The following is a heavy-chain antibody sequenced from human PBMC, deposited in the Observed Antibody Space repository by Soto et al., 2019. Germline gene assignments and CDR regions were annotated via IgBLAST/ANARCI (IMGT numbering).Heavy chain of an antibody. D-gene: IGHD2-15*01. CDR1: GGSISNYY. V-gene: IGHV4-59*08. Sequence: SLTCGVSGGSISNYYWSWIRQPPGKGLEWIGYIYYSGITNYNPSLKSRVTISVDTSKNQFSLKLSSVTAADTAVYYCATQKYCSGGNCYNWFDPWGQGTLVTVSS. J-gene: IGHJ5*02. CDR2: IYYSGIT. CDR3: ATQKYCSGGNCYNWFDP.